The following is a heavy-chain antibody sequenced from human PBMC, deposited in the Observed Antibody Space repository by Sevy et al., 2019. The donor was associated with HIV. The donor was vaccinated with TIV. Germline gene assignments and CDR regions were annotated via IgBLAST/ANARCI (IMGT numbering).Heavy chain of an antibody. D-gene: IGHD6-25*01. CDR3: ARGEGSSGQKPPNWFDP. CDR2: ISTRSNII. V-gene: IGHV3-48*02. J-gene: IGHJ5*02. Sequence: GGSLRLSCAASGFTFNTYAMNWVRQAPGKGLEWVSYISTRSNIIFYGDSVRGRFTISRDNAKNSLTLQTDSLRDEDTAVYYCARGEGSSGQKPPNWFDPWGQGTLVTVSS. CDR1: GFTFNTYA.